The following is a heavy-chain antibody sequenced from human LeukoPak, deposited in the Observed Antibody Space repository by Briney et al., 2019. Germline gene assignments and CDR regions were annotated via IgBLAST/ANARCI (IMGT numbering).Heavy chain of an antibody. CDR3: ARADRGGYGDYYYYYMDV. CDR1: NASISSNTYY. CDR2: INYRGST. D-gene: IGHD5-12*01. J-gene: IGHJ6*03. V-gene: IGHV4-39*07. Sequence: PSETLSLTCTVSNASISSNTYYRAWIRQPPGKGLEYIGSINYRGSTYYNPSLKSRVTISVDTSKNQFSLKLSSVTAADTAVYYCARADRGGYGDYYYYYMDVWGKGTTVTVSS.